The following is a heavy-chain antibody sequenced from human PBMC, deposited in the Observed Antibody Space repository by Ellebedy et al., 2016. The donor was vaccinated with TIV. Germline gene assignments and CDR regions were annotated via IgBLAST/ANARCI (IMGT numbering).Heavy chain of an antibody. D-gene: IGHD3/OR15-3a*01. CDR2: IYYNGKT. J-gene: IGHJ4*02. CDR1: GDSINSYY. V-gene: IGHV4-39*01. CDR3: TRLRLDWGYFDD. Sequence: SETLSLTCTVSGDSINSYYWAWIRQPPGKGLECLGSIYYNGKTYYNPSLKSRVTISADTSKNQFSLNLTSVTAADTAVFYCTRLRLDWGYFDDWGQGTLVTVSS.